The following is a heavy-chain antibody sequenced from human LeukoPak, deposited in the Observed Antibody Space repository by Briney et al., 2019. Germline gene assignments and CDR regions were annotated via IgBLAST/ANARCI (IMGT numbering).Heavy chain of an antibody. D-gene: IGHD2-15*01. J-gene: IGHJ4*02. CDR2: IRYDGSNK. CDR3: ARAPPYCSGGRCYPDF. V-gene: IGHV3-30*02. Sequence: PGGSLRLSCAASGFTFSSYGMHWVRQAPGKGLEWVAFIRYDGSNKYYADSVKGRFTISRDNSKNTLYLQMNSLRAEDTAVYYCARAPPYCSGGRCYPDFWGQGTLVTVSS. CDR1: GFTFSSYG.